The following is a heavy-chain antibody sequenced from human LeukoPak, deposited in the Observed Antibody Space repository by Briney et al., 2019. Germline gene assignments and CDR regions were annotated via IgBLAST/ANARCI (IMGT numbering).Heavy chain of an antibody. Sequence: ASVKVSCKASGYTFTSYAMHWVRQAPGQRLEWMGWINAGNGNTKYSQKFQGRVTITRDTSASTAYMELSSLRSEDTAVYYCARFMTMVTLFDYWGQGTLVTVSS. J-gene: IGHJ4*02. V-gene: IGHV1-3*01. D-gene: IGHD4/OR15-4a*01. CDR3: ARFMTMVTLFDY. CDR1: GYTFTSYA. CDR2: INAGNGNT.